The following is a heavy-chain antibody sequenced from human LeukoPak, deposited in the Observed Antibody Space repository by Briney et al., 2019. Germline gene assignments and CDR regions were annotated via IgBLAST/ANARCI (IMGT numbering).Heavy chain of an antibody. J-gene: IGHJ3*02. CDR3: ARSIFGVVIRINDAFDI. V-gene: IGHV1-46*01. Sequence: AASVTVSCKASGYTFSSYYMHWVGQAPGQGLEWMGIINPSGGSASYAQKFQGRITMTRDTSTSTVYMELSSLRSEDTAVYYCARSIFGVVIRINDAFDIWGQGTMVTVSS. D-gene: IGHD3-3*01. CDR2: INPSGGSA. CDR1: GYTFSSYY.